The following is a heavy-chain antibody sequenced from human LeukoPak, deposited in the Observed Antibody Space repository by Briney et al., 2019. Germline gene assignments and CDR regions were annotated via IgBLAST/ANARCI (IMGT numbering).Heavy chain of an antibody. CDR1: GYTFNIYA. D-gene: IGHD6-19*01. CDR2: INAANGNT. CDR3: AREASSGWYFDY. V-gene: IGHV1-3*01. J-gene: IGHJ4*02. Sequence: ASVKVSCKASGYTFNIYAVHWVRQAPGQRLEWMGWINAANGNTRYSQKFQGRVTIIRDTSASTVYMELSSLRSEDTAVYYCAREASSGWYFDYWGQGTLVTVSS.